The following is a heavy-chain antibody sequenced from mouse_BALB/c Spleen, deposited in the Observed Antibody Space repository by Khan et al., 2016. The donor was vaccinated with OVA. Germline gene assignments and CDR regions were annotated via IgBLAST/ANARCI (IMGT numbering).Heavy chain of an antibody. CDR2: INTHSGVP. Sequence: QIQLVQSGPELKKPGETVRISCKASGYTFTTAGIQWVQKMPGKGLKWIGWINTHSGVPKYAEDFKGRFAFSLEISVKTAYLQITNLKNEDTATYCCASGGAAYYRNDGGAMEYWGQGTSVTVSS. CDR3: ASGGAAYYRNDGGAMEY. V-gene: IGHV9-4*02. CDR1: GYTFTTAG. D-gene: IGHD2-14*01. J-gene: IGHJ4*01.